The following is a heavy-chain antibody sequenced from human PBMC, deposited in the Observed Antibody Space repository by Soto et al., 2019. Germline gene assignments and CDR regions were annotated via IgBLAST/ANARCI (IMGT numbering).Heavy chain of an antibody. CDR3: AKYARVRLTTGFDS. Sequence: GGSLRLSCTASGFTVSSNYMSWVRQAPGKGLEWVSVIYSGGSTYYADSVKGRFTISRDSSKDTLYLQMNNLRAEDTAIFYCAKYARVRLTTGFDSWGQGTLVTVSS. V-gene: IGHV3-53*01. D-gene: IGHD4-17*01. J-gene: IGHJ4*02. CDR2: IYSGGST. CDR1: GFTVSSNY.